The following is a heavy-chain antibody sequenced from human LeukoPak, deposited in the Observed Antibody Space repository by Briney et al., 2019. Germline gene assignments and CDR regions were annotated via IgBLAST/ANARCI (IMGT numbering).Heavy chain of an antibody. CDR3: ARGGTYYDYVWGSYRHHYFDY. V-gene: IGHV4-34*01. J-gene: IGHJ4*02. CDR1: GGSFSGYY. D-gene: IGHD3-16*02. Sequence: KPSETLSLTCAVYGGSFSGYYWSWIRQPPGKGLEWIGEIHHSGSTNYNPSLKSRVTISVDTSKNQFSLKLSSVTAADTAVYYCARGGTYYDYVWGSYRHHYFDYWGQGTLVTVSS. CDR2: IHHSGST.